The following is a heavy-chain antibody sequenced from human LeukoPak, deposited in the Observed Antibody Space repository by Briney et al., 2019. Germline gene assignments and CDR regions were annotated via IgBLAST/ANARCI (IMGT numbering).Heavy chain of an antibody. D-gene: IGHD3-10*01. CDR3: ASYYADVVRGVISGWFDP. CDR1: GYTFTSYG. CDR2: ISAYNGNT. J-gene: IGHJ5*02. Sequence: GASVKVSCKASGYTFTSYGISWVRQAPGQGLEWMGWISAYNGNTNYAQKLQGRVTMTTDTSTSTAYMELRSLTSEDTAVYYCASYYADVVRGVISGWFDPWGQGTLVTVSS. V-gene: IGHV1-18*01.